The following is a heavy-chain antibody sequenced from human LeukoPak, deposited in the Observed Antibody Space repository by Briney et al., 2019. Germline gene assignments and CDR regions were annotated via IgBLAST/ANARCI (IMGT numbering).Heavy chain of an antibody. Sequence: GGSLRLSCAASGFTFSSYAMHWVRQAPGKGLEWVAVISYDGSNKYYADSVKGRFTISRDNSKNTLYLQMNSLRAEDTAVYYCARSFRHGDRPNFDYWGQGTLVTVSS. J-gene: IGHJ4*02. D-gene: IGHD4-17*01. CDR2: ISYDGSNK. CDR1: GFTFSSYA. V-gene: IGHV3-30*04. CDR3: ARSFRHGDRPNFDY.